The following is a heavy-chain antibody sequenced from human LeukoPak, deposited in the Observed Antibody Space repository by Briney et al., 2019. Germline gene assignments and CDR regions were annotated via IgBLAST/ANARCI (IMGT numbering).Heavy chain of an antibody. V-gene: IGHV4-31*03. CDR3: ARENYYDSSGYPPR. CDR1: GGSISSGGYY. J-gene: IGHJ4*02. CDR2: IYYSGST. D-gene: IGHD3-22*01. Sequence: PSQTLSLTCTVSGGSISSGGYYWSWIRQHPGKGLEWIGYIYYSGSTYYNPSLKSRVTISVDTSKNQFSLKLSSVTAADTAVYYCARENYYDSSGYPPRWGQGTLVTVSS.